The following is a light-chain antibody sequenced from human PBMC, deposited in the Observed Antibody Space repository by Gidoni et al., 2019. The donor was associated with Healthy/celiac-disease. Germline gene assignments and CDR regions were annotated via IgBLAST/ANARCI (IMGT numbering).Light chain of an antibody. CDR1: QGVSSY. CDR2: DAS. Sequence: IVLTPSPATLSLSPGERATLSCRASQGVSSYLAWYQQKPGQAPRLLIYDASNRATGIPARFSGSGPGTDFTLTISSLEPEDFAVYYCQQRSNWQGLTFGGGTKVEIK. CDR3: QQRSNWQGLT. V-gene: IGKV3D-11*01. J-gene: IGKJ4*01.